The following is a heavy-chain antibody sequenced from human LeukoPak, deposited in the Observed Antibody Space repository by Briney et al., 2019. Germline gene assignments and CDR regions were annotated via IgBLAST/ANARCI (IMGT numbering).Heavy chain of an antibody. J-gene: IGHJ4*02. CDR1: GFTFDDYA. V-gene: IGHV3-9*01. Sequence: PGGSLRLSCAASGFTFDDYAMHWVRQAPGKGLEWVSGISWNSGSIGYADSVKGRFTISRDNAKNSLYLQMNSLRAEDTALYYCATGYSSGWYNYWGQGTLVTVSS. D-gene: IGHD6-19*01. CDR2: ISWNSGSI. CDR3: ATGYSSGWYNY.